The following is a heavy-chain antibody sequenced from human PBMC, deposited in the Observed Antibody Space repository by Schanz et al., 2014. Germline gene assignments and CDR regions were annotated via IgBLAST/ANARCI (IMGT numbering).Heavy chain of an antibody. V-gene: IGHV3-48*01. CDR3: VRDSFFAFDY. D-gene: IGHD3-3*01. Sequence: EVQLVESGGGLVQPGGSLRLSCTASGFTFSSYSMNWVRQAPGKGLEWVSYVSRSTPDIYYADSVKGRFTMSRDNSKNTVYIQMNSLRAEDTAVYYCVRDSFFAFDYWGQGTLVTVSS. CDR2: VSRSTPDI. CDR1: GFTFSSYS. J-gene: IGHJ4*02.